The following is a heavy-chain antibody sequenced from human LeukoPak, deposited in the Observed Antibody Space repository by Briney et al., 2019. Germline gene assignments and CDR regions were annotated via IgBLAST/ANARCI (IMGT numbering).Heavy chain of an antibody. CDR2: INHSGST. J-gene: IGHJ6*03. CDR1: GGSFSGYY. CDR3: AREKLNTAMVTTPRKDYYYMDV. D-gene: IGHD5-18*01. V-gene: IGHV4-34*01. Sequence: SETLSLTCAVYGGSFSGYYWSWIRQPPGKGLEWIGEINHSGSTNYNPSLKSRVTISVDTSKNQFSLKLRSVTAADTAMYYCAREKLNTAMVTTPRKDYYYMDVWGKGTTVTVSS.